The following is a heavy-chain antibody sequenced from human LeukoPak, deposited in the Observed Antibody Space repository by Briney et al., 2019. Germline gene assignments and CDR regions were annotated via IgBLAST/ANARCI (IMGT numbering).Heavy chain of an antibody. CDR3: ARGLRPTYGMDV. CDR2: IYHSGST. D-gene: IGHD4-17*01. V-gene: IGHV4-30-2*01. J-gene: IGHJ6*02. CDR1: GGSISSGGYS. Sequence: RPSQTLSLTCAVSGGSISSGGYSWSWIRQPPGKGLEWIGYIYHSGSTYYNPSLKSRATISVDRSKNQFSLKLSSVTAADTAVYYCARGLRPTYGMDVWGQGTTVTVSS.